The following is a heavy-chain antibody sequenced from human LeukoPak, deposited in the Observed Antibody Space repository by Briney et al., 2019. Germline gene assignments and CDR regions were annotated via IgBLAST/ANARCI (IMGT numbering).Heavy chain of an antibody. CDR3: AKGRGPSVTEAAGADY. J-gene: IGHJ4*02. V-gene: IGHV3-23*01. CDR2: ISGSGGST. Sequence: GGSLRLSCAASGFTFSSYAMSWVRQAPGKGLEWVSAISGSGGSTYYGDSVKGRFTISRDNSKNTLYLQMNSMRAEDTAVYYCAKGRGPSVTEAAGADYWGQGTLVTVSS. D-gene: IGHD6-13*01. CDR1: GFTFSSYA.